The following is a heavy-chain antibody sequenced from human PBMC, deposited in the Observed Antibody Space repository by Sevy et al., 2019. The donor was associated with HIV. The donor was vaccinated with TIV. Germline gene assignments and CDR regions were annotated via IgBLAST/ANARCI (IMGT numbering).Heavy chain of an antibody. CDR1: GFTFSTHW. J-gene: IGHJ4*02. Sequence: GGSLRLSCAASGFTFSTHWMSWVRQAPGKGLEWVANVKEDGSEKYYVDSVKGRFTISRDNAKNSLFLQMNSLRAEDTAVYYCAKDPSYHDYGDYERDYWGQGTLVTVSS. V-gene: IGHV3-7*03. D-gene: IGHD4-17*01. CDR2: VKEDGSEK. CDR3: AKDPSYHDYGDYERDY.